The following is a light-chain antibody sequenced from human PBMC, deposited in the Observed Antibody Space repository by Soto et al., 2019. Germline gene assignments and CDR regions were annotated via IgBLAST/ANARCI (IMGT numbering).Light chain of an antibody. CDR2: GDT. J-gene: IGLJ2*01. V-gene: IGLV1-40*01. CDR1: SSNIGAHYD. Sequence: QSVLTQPPSVSGAPGQNVTISCTGSSSNIGAHYDVHWYQQFPGTAPKLLMYGDTNRPSGVPDRFSGSKSVTSASLAITGLQAEDEADYYCQSYDSSLSGSVFGGGTKLTV. CDR3: QSYDSSLSGSV.